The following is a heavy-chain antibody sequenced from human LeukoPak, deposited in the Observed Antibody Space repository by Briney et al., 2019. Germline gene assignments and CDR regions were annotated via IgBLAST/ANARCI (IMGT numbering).Heavy chain of an antibody. CDR1: GGSISSYY. D-gene: IGHD3-10*01. V-gene: IGHV4-59*08. CDR3: ASSRGDWFGESKNDY. Sequence: SETLSLTCTVSGGSISSYYWSWIRQPPGKGLEWIGYIYYSGSTYYNPSLKSRVTISVDTSKNQFSLKLSSVTAADTAVYYCASSRGDWFGESKNDYWGQGTLVTVSS. J-gene: IGHJ4*02. CDR2: IYYSGST.